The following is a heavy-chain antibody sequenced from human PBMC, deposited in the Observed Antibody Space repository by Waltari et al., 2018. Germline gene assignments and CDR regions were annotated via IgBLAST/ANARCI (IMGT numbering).Heavy chain of an antibody. J-gene: IGHJ4*02. D-gene: IGHD3-3*01. Sequence: QVLLVESGGGVVQPGRSLRLSCAASGFTFSSNAMHWVRQAPGKGVEGVAMIYSDGRAKYYADTVKGRFTIARDKSKNTLYLQMNSLRADDTAVYYCAREEWLPRPVLTSHPKKSFDYWGQGTLVTVSS. CDR3: AREEWLPRPVLTSHPKKSFDY. CDR2: IYSDGRAK. V-gene: IGHV3-33*01. CDR1: GFTFSSNA.